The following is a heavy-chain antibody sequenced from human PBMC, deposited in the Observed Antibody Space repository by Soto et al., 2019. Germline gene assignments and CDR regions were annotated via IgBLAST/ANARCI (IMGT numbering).Heavy chain of an antibody. Sequence: SETLSLTCTVSGGSISSGGYYWSWIRQHPGKGLEWIGYIYYSGSTYYNPSLKSRVTISVDTSKNQFSLKLSSVTAADTAVYYCAATSTGPRVYFDYWGQGTLVTVSS. CDR3: AATSTGPRVYFDY. D-gene: IGHD3-10*01. J-gene: IGHJ4*02. V-gene: IGHV4-31*03. CDR2: IYYSGST. CDR1: GGSISSGGYY.